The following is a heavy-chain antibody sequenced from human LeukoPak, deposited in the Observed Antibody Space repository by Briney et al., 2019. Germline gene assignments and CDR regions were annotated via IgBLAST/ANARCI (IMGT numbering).Heavy chain of an antibody. CDR3: AKDLGPVATVVNDAFDI. Sequence: GGSLRLSCAASGFTVSSNYMSWVRQAPGKGLEWVSSISSSSSYIYYADSVKGRFTISRDNSKNTLYLQMNSLRAEDTAVYYCAKDLGPVATVVNDAFDIWGQGTMVTVSS. D-gene: IGHD3-22*01. V-gene: IGHV3-21*04. J-gene: IGHJ3*02. CDR2: ISSSSSYI. CDR1: GFTVSSNY.